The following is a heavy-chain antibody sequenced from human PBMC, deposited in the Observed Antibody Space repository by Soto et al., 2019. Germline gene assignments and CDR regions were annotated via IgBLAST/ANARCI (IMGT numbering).Heavy chain of an antibody. Sequence: GGSLRLSCAASGFTFSSYSMNWVRQAPGKGLEWVSSISSSSSYIYYADSVKGRFTISRDNAKNSLYLQMNSLRAEDTDVYYCARIVVVPAALLGATYMDVWGKGTTVTVSS. CDR2: ISSSSSYI. J-gene: IGHJ6*03. V-gene: IGHV3-21*01. D-gene: IGHD2-2*01. CDR3: ARIVVVPAALLGATYMDV. CDR1: GFTFSSYS.